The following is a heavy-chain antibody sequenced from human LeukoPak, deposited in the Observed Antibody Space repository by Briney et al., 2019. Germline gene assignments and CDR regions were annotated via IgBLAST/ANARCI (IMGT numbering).Heavy chain of an antibody. D-gene: IGHD6-19*01. Sequence: PSETLSLTCTVSGGSISSSSYYWGWIRQPPGKGLEWIGSIYYSGSTYYNPSLKSRVTISVDTSKNQFSLKLSSVTAADTAVYYCARLGAGWYSSGWYFDYWGQGTLVTVSS. V-gene: IGHV4-39*07. CDR3: ARLGAGWYSSGWYFDY. CDR2: IYYSGST. J-gene: IGHJ4*02. CDR1: GGSISSSSYY.